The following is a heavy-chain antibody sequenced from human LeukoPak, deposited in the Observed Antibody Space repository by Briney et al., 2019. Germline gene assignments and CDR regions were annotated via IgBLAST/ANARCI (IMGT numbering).Heavy chain of an antibody. CDR2: MYYSGST. Sequence: SSETLSLTCTVSGGSITGSSYYWGWIRQPPGKGLEWIGSMYYSGSTYYNPSLKSRLTISVDTSKNQFSLKLTSATAADTAVYYCARQYYDNTGYYYFDYWGQGTLGTVSS. J-gene: IGHJ4*02. CDR1: GGSITGSSYY. D-gene: IGHD3-22*01. CDR3: ARQYYDNTGYYYFDY. V-gene: IGHV4-39*01.